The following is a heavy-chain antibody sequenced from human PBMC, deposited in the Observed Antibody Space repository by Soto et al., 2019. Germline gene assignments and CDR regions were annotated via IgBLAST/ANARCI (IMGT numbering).Heavy chain of an antibody. V-gene: IGHV3-23*01. CDR2: ISGSGGHT. CDR3: AKIEMGWFAH. CDR1: GFSFFSYA. D-gene: IGHD2-8*01. J-gene: IGHJ5*02. Sequence: GGSLRLSCTGSGFSFFSYAMSWVRQAPGKGLEWVSTISGSGGHTYYADSVKGRFVVSRDNDKNTVYLHMSSLTGEDTAVYFCAKIEMGWFAHWGQGTQVTVSS.